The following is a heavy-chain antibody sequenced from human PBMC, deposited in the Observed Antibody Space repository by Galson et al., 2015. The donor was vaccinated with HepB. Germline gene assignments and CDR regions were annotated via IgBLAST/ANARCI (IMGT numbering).Heavy chain of an antibody. V-gene: IGHV3-23*01. J-gene: IGHJ4*02. CDR2: ISGSGGGT. Sequence: SLRLSCAASGFIFSNYAMSWVRQAPEKGLEWVSSISGSGGGTYYADSVTGRFTISRDNSKNTLYLQVDSLRAEDTAIYYCAKDSHRSTCSDLDYWCQRTLVTAYS. CDR1: GFIFSNYA. CDR3: AKDSHRSTCSDLDY. D-gene: IGHD2-2*01.